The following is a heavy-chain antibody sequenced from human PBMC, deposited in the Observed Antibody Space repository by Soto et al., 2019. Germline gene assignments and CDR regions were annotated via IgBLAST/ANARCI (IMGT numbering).Heavy chain of an antibody. CDR1: GYSFTSYW. CDR3: ARQDLRRFGRHYYYGMDV. J-gene: IGHJ6*02. CDR2: IDPSDSYT. Sequence: GESLKISCKGSGYSFTSYWISWVRQMPGKGLEWMGRIDPSDSYTNYSPSFQGHVTISADKSISTAYLQWSSLKASDTAMYYCARQDLRRFGRHYYYGMDVWGQGTTVTVSS. D-gene: IGHD3-10*01. V-gene: IGHV5-10-1*01.